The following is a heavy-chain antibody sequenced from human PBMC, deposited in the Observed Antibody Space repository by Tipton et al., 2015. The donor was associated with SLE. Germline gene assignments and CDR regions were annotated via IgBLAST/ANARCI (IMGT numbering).Heavy chain of an antibody. V-gene: IGHV3-73*01. CDR1: GFTFTGSA. J-gene: IGHJ6*02. Sequence: SLRLSCAASGFTFTGSAIHWVRQASGKGLEWVGRVRSKANSYATEYAASVKGRFTISRDDSDSTAYLQMNSLKTEDTAVYYCASRPYYDYWTAPDVWGQGTTVTVSS. CDR2: VRSKANSYAT. D-gene: IGHD3/OR15-3a*01. CDR3: ASRPYYDYWTAPDV.